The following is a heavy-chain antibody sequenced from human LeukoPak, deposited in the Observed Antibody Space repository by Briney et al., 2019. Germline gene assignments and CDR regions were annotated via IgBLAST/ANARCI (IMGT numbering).Heavy chain of an antibody. CDR1: GGSVSSTSYY. D-gene: IGHD4-11*01. J-gene: IGHJ4*02. CDR2: IYYSGST. Sequence: PSETLSLTYTVSGGSVSSTSYYWSWIRQAPGKGLEWIGYIYYSGSTNYNPSLKSRVTISVDTSKNQFSLELSSVTAADTAVYHCARGLLQYYFDYWGQGTLVTVSS. CDR3: ARGLLQYYFDY. V-gene: IGHV4-61*01.